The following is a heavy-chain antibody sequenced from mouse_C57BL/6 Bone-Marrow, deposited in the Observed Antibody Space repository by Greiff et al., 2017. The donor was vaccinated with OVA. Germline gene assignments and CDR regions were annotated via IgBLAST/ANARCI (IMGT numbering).Heavy chain of an antibody. CDR2: IYPGSGNT. CDR1: GYSFTSYY. CDR3: ARSDGYYWYFDV. J-gene: IGHJ1*03. V-gene: IGHV1-66*01. D-gene: IGHD2-3*01. Sequence: VKLMESGPELVKPGASVKISCKASGYSFTSYYIHWVKQRPGQGLEWIGWIYPGSGNTKYNEKFKGKATLTADTSSSTAYMQLSSLTSEDSAVYYCARSDGYYWYFDVWGTGTTVTVSS.